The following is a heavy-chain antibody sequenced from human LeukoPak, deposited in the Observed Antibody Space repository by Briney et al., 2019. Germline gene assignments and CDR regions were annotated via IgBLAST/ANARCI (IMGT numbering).Heavy chain of an antibody. CDR3: ARVTSYGGNSGWYFDL. Sequence: NSSETLSLTCSVSGASISSGSYYWSWIRQPAGKGLEWIGLIYPSGSINNNPSLKSRVTISLDTSKNLFSLRLSSVTAADTAIYYCARVTSYGGNSGWYFDLWGRGTLVTVSS. V-gene: IGHV4-61*02. J-gene: IGHJ2*01. CDR1: GASISSGSYY. CDR2: IYPSGSI. D-gene: IGHD4-23*01.